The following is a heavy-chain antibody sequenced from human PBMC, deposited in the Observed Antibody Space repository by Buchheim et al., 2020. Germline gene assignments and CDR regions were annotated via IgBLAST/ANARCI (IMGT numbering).Heavy chain of an antibody. V-gene: IGHV3-15*01. J-gene: IGHJ4*02. CDR2: IRSKTDGGTT. Sequence: VQLVQSGGGPVKPGESIRLSCVVSGFSFSDAWMSWVRQVPGKGLEWVGRIRSKTDGGTTEYAAPVKERFTISRDDSIKTLWLQINNLKAEDTAVYYCASGLRTWFFDYWGQGAL. CDR1: GFSFSDAW. CDR3: ASGLRTWFFDY. D-gene: IGHD3-22*01.